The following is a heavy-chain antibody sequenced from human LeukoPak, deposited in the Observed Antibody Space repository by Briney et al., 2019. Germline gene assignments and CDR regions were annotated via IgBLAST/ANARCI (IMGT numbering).Heavy chain of an antibody. CDR3: ARFFGIAAADPYYFDY. J-gene: IGHJ4*02. CDR1: GFTFSDYY. V-gene: IGHV3-11*01. D-gene: IGHD6-13*01. CDR2: ISSSGSTI. Sequence: PGGSLRLSCAASGFTFSDYYMSWIRQAPGKGLEWVSYISSSGSTIYYAGSVKGRFTISRDNAKNSLYLQMNSLRAEDTAVYYCARFFGIAAADPYYFDYWGQGTLVTVSS.